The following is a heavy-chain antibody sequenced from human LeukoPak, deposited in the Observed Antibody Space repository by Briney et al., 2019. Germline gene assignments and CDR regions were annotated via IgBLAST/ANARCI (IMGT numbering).Heavy chain of an antibody. V-gene: IGHV1-24*01. CDR1: GYTLTELS. J-gene: IGHJ4*02. CDR3: ATDSTIAAAATLFDY. CDR2: FDPEDGET. Sequence: ASVKVSCKVSGYTLTELSMHWVRQAPGKGLEWMGGFDPEDGETIYAQKFQGRVTMTADTSTDTAYMELSNLRSEDTAVYYCATDSTIAAAATLFDYWGQGTLVTVSS. D-gene: IGHD6-13*01.